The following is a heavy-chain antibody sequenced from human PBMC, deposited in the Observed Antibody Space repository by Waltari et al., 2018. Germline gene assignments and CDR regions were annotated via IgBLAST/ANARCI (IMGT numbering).Heavy chain of an antibody. J-gene: IGHJ4*02. V-gene: IGHV4-34*01. CDR1: GGSFSGYY. Sequence: QVQLQQWGAGLLKPSETLSLTCAVYGGSFSGYYWSWIRQPPGKGLEWIGEINHSGSTKYNPSLKSRVTISVDTSKNQFSLKPSSVTAADTAVYYCARGRRYCTNGVCSYGGYFDYWGQGTLVTVSS. CDR3: ARGRRYCTNGVCSYGGYFDY. CDR2: INHSGST. D-gene: IGHD2-8*01.